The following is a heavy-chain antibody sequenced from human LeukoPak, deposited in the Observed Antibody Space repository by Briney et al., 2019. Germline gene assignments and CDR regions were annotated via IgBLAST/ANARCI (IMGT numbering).Heavy chain of an antibody. CDR1: GFTFSTYV. CDR2: ISSDGSN. D-gene: IGHD3-22*01. CDR3: AKDHRRYYDEIHGYYFDS. Sequence: GGSLRLSCAASGFTFSTYVMHWVRQAPGKGLEWEALISSDGSNADSVKGRFTISRDNSKNTLYLQMNSLRPEDTAVYYCAKDHRRYYDEIHGYYFDSWGQGTLVTVSS. V-gene: IGHV3-30*18. J-gene: IGHJ4*02.